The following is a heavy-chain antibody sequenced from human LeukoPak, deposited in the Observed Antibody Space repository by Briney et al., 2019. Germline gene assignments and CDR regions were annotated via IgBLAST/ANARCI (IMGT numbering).Heavy chain of an antibody. V-gene: IGHV4-39*01. Sequence: SETLSLTCAVYGGSFSGYYWGWIRQPPGKGLEWIGSIYYSGSTYYNPSLKGRVTISVDTSKNQFSLKLSSVTAADTAVYYCASQDIVVVVAAIRVSWFDPWGQGTLVTVSS. D-gene: IGHD2-15*01. J-gene: IGHJ5*02. CDR1: GGSFSGYY. CDR3: ASQDIVVVVAAIRVSWFDP. CDR2: IYYSGST.